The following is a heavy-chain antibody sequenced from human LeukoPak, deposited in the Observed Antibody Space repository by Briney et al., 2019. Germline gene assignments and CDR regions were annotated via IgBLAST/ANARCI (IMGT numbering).Heavy chain of an antibody. CDR1: GFTFSSYE. D-gene: IGHD1-20*01. J-gene: IGHJ4*02. CDR2: ISSSGSTI. V-gene: IGHV3-48*03. Sequence: GGSLRLSCAASGFTFSSYEMKWVRQAPGKGMEWVTYISSSGSTIYYGGSVKGRFTISRDNAKNSLYLQMNSLRAEDTAVYYCARTFITGTSGDFDYWGQGTLVTVSS. CDR3: ARTFITGTSGDFDY.